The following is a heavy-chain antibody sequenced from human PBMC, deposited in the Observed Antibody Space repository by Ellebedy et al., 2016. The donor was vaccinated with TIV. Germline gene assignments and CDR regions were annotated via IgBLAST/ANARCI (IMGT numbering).Heavy chain of an antibody. CDR2: IYYSGST. CDR1: GESFSGYY. V-gene: IGHV4-59*01. Sequence: MPGGSLRLSCAVYGESFSGYYWSRIRQPPGKGLEWIGYIYYSGSTNYNPSLKSRVTISVDTSKNQFSLRLSSVTAADTAVYYCARVVWQQPVSYAFDIWGQGTMVTVSS. D-gene: IGHD6-13*01. CDR3: ARVVWQQPVSYAFDI. J-gene: IGHJ3*02.